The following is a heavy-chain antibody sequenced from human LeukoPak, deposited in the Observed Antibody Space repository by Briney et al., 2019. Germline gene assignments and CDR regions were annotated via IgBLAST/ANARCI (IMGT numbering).Heavy chain of an antibody. J-gene: IGHJ4*02. CDR3: ATDSGSYSYFDY. CDR2: FDPEDGET. Sequence: ASVKVSCKVSGYTLTELSMHWVRQAPGKGLEWMGGFDPEDGETIYAQKFQGRVTVTEDTSTDTAYMELSSLRSEDTAVYYCATDSGSYSYFDYWGQGTLVTVSS. CDR1: GYTLTELS. V-gene: IGHV1-24*01. D-gene: IGHD1-26*01.